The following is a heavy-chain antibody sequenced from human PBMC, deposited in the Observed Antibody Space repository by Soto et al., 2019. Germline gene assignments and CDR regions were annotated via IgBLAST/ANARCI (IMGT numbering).Heavy chain of an antibody. Sequence: PGESLKISCKGSGYIFTSYWISWVRQMPGKGLEWMGRIDPSDSYTNYSPSFQGHVTISVDKSISTAYLQWSSLKASDTAMYYSARLTGFGEVVNYYYYYGMDVCGQGNTVTVSS. D-gene: IGHD3-10*01. CDR2: IDPSDSYT. J-gene: IGHJ6*02. V-gene: IGHV5-10-1*01. CDR1: GYIFTSYW. CDR3: ARLTGFGEVVNYYYYYGMDV.